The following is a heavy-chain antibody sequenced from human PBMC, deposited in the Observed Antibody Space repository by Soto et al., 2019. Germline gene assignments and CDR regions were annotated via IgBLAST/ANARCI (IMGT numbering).Heavy chain of an antibody. V-gene: IGHV3-74*03. J-gene: IGHJ6*03. CDR2: MSPDGSDT. Sequence: PGGSLRLSCAASGFTFTSHWLHWVRQAPGEGLVWVSRMSPDGSDTKFADSVKGRFTISRDNAKSTLYLQMNSLRAEDTAVYYCARETNSSWYGYYYYMDVWGKGTTVTVSS. D-gene: IGHD6-13*01. CDR3: ARETNSSWYGYYYYMDV. CDR1: GFTFTSHW.